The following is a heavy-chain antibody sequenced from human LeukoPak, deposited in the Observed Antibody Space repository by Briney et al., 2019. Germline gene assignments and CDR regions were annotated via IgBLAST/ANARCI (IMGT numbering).Heavy chain of an antibody. D-gene: IGHD3-22*01. Sequence: PGGSLRLSCVASGFTFSSYEMNWVRQAPGKGLEWISHITTGGSTRYYADSVKGRFTISRDNAKNTLYLQMNSLRDEDTAVYYCARDPYDGSGHYDDLFDYWGQGTLVTVSS. CDR1: GFTFSSYE. V-gene: IGHV3-48*03. CDR3: ARDPYDGSGHYDDLFDY. CDR2: ITTGGSTR. J-gene: IGHJ4*02.